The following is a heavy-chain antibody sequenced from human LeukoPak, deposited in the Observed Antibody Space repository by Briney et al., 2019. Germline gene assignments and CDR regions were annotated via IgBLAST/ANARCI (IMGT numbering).Heavy chain of an antibody. CDR1: RFTFNKYA. J-gene: IGHJ6*03. CDR2: IIGSGEST. Sequence: TGGSLRLSCAASRFTFNKYAMSWVRQAPGKGLEWVSAIIGSGESTYYADSVKGRFTISRDNSKNTLYLQMSSLRAEDTAVYYCAKTVQYCSDGPCYSGFFYYMDVWGKGTAVTVSS. V-gene: IGHV3-23*01. D-gene: IGHD2-15*01. CDR3: AKTVQYCSDGPCYSGFFYYMDV.